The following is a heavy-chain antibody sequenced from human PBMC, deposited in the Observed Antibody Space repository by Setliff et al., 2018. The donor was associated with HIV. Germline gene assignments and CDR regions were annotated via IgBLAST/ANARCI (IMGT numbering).Heavy chain of an antibody. V-gene: IGHV4-39*01. J-gene: IGHJ5*02. Sequence: SETLSLTCSVSGDSIDYTNYYWGWIRQPPGKGLEWIGSIYSSGNTYYTPSLKSRVFIFLDTSKNQFSLSLSSVTAADTAGYFCARHNNVDNWFDPWGQGALVTVSS. CDR3: ARHNNVDNWFDP. CDR2: IYSSGNT. CDR1: GDSIDYTNYY.